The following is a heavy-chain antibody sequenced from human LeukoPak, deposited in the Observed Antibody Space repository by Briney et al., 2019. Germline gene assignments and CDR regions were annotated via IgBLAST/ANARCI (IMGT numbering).Heavy chain of an antibody. CDR3: AKDCPICGHPDAFDI. J-gene: IGHJ3*02. CDR2: ISGSGGST. V-gene: IGHV3-23*01. CDR1: GYTLTELS. Sequence: SCKVSGYTLTELSMHWVRQAPGKGLEWVSAISGSGGSTYYEDSVKGRFTISRDNSKNTLYLQMNSLRAEDTAVYYCAKDCPICGHPDAFDIWGQGTMVTVSS. D-gene: IGHD2-21*01.